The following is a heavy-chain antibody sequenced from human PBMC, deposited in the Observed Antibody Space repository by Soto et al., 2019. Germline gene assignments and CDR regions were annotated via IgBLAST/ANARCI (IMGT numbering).Heavy chain of an antibody. CDR3: ATRGFTGQFDD. V-gene: IGHV3-30*03. J-gene: IGHJ4*02. CDR2: ISHDGSNK. D-gene: IGHD3-16*01. CDR1: GFTFSSYG. Sequence: QVQLVESGGGVVQPGRSLRLSCAASGFTFSSYGMHWVRQAPGKGLEWVAVISHDGSNKYYADSVKGRFTISRDNSKNTLYLQMNSLRVEDTAVYYGATRGFTGQFDDWGQGTLVTVSS.